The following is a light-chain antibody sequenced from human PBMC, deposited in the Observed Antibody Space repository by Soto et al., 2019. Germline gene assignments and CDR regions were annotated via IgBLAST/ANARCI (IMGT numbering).Light chain of an antibody. J-gene: IGKJ1*01. CDR2: GAS. Sequence: EIVMTQSPATLSVSPGERATLSCRASQSVRTNLAWYQHKPGQSPRLLIYGASNRATGFPARFSASGSGTEFTLTINGLQSEDFAVYYCQQYNDNLPTFGQGTKVEVK. CDR1: QSVRTN. CDR3: QQYNDNLPT. V-gene: IGKV3-15*01.